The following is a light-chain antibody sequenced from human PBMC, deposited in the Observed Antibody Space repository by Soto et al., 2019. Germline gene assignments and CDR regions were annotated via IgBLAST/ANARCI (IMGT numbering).Light chain of an antibody. J-gene: IGLJ1*01. Sequence: QSVLTQPASVSGSPGQSVTISCTGTSSDVGGYIYVSWYQQHPGKPPKLMIYEVSNRPSGVSDRFSGSKSGTTASLIISGLQAEDEADYYCSSYTTTSTLVFGTGTKGTVL. CDR2: EVS. CDR3: SSYTTTSTLV. V-gene: IGLV2-14*01. CDR1: SSDVGGYIY.